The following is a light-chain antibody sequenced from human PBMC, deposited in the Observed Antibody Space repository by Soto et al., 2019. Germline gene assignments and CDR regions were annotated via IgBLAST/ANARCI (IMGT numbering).Light chain of an antibody. CDR3: AAWDDSLMGWA. CDR1: SSNIGNNA. CDR2: TTY. J-gene: IGLJ3*02. Sequence: QSVLTQPPSTSGTPGQRVTISCSGTSSNIGNNAVNWYQQLPGTAPKLLIYTTYQRPSGVPDRFSGSKSGTSASLAISGLQSEDEADYYCAAWDDSLMGWAFGGGTQLTVL. V-gene: IGLV1-44*01.